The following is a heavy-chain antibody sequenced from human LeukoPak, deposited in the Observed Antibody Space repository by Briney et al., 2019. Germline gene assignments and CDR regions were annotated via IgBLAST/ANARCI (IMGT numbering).Heavy chain of an antibody. CDR3: ARDLSGFREHNY. CDR2: INPNSGGT. J-gene: IGHJ4*02. V-gene: IGHV1-2*02. CDR1: GGTFSSYA. Sequence: ASVKVSCKASGGTFSSYAISWVRQAPGQGLEWMGWINPNSGGTNYAQKFQGRVTMTRDTSISTAYMELSRLRSDDTAVYYCARDLSGFREHNYWGQGTLVTVSS. D-gene: IGHD3-10*01.